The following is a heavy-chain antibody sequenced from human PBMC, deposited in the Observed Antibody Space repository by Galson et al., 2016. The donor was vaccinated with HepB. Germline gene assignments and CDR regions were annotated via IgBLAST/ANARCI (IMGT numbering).Heavy chain of an antibody. J-gene: IGHJ4*02. CDR2: IYSGGDT. CDR3: AHNNGWYGKGYFDY. Sequence: SLRLSCAASGFSVSGSYMSWVRQAPGKGLEWVSVIYSGGDTFYADFVKGRFTISRDNSKNTLYLQMDSLRAEDTAVYYCAHNNGWYGKGYFDYWGQGTLVTVSS. V-gene: IGHV3-66*01. D-gene: IGHD6-19*01. CDR1: GFSVSGSY.